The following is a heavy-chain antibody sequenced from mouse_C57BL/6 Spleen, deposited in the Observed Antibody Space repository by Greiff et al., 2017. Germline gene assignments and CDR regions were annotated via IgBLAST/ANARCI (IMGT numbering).Heavy chain of an antibody. V-gene: IGHV1-69*01. CDR1: GYTFPSYW. J-gene: IGHJ1*03. Sequence: VKLQQPGAELVMPGASVKLSCKASGYTFPSYWMHWVKQRPGQGLEWIGEIDPSDSYTNYNQKFKGKSTLTVDKSSSTAYMQLSSLTSEDSAVYYCARDYYGSTSWYFDVWGTGTTVTVSS. CDR3: ARDYYGSTSWYFDV. D-gene: IGHD1-1*01. CDR2: IDPSDSYT.